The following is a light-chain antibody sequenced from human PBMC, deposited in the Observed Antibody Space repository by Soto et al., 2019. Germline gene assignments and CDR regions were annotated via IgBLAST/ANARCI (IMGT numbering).Light chain of an antibody. CDR3: KQYARSAYT. J-gene: IGKJ4*01. CDR1: QSVTSVS. V-gene: IGKV3-20*01. Sequence: EIVLTQSPGTLSLSPGERATLSCCTSQSVTSVSSAWYQQKPWKAPGLLIVGVSGGATGSPYRFSGRGSGTEFTHTISTMQPPDTAVYFCKQYARSAYTFAGGTKVDIK. CDR2: GVS.